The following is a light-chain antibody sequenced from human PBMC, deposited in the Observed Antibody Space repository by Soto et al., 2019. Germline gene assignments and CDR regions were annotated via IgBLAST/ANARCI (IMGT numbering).Light chain of an antibody. CDR1: SSDIGSSDH. CDR2: DVY. CDR3: SSYTSTTSYV. J-gene: IGLJ1*01. Sequence: QSALTQPASVSDSPGQSITISCIGTSSDIGSSDHVSWHQQHPGRAPKLIIYDVYNRPSGVSHRFSGSKTGNTAFLIISGLQAEDEADYYCSSYTSTTSYVFGSGTKVTVL. V-gene: IGLV2-14*03.